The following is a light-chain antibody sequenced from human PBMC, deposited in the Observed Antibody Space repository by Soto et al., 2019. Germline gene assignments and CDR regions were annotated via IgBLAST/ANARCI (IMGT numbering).Light chain of an antibody. J-gene: IGKJ4*01. CDR2: KAS. CDR1: QSVRSE. Sequence: DIQMTQSPSTLSASVGDRVTITCRASQSVRSELAWYQQKPGKAPKLLIYKASNLDSGVSSRFSGSGSGTEYTLTVSSLQPDDFATYYCLQYDSYPFTFGGGTKAEIK. CDR3: LQYDSYPFT. V-gene: IGKV1-5*03.